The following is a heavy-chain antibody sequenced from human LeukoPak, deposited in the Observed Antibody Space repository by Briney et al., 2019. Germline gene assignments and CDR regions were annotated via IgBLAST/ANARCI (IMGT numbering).Heavy chain of an antibody. CDR3: ARHGDGFYHGMDV. CDR2: ISSGGHNI. V-gene: IGHV3-21*01. D-gene: IGHD4-17*01. Sequence: PGGSLRLSCAASDFTFSRYSMNWFRQAPGEGLEWVSSISSGGHNIFYADPVMGRFTISRDNAKNSLYLQMNSLRVEDTAVYYCARHGDGFYHGMDVWGQGTTVTVSS. CDR1: DFTFSRYS. J-gene: IGHJ6*01.